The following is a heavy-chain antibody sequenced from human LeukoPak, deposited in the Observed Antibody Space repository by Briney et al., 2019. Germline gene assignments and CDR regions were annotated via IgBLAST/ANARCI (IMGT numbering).Heavy chain of an antibody. CDR2: ITYGSDTI. D-gene: IGHD5-18*01. Sequence: GGSLRLSCVASGFYFGGHAMHWLRQAPGKGLEWVAYITYGSDTIFYADSVKGRFTVSRDNAKNSLYLQMDSLRAEDSAIYYCARADTPTVEYYYGMDVWGQGTTVTVSS. J-gene: IGHJ6*02. V-gene: IGHV3-48*04. CDR3: ARADTPTVEYYYGMDV. CDR1: GFYFGGHA.